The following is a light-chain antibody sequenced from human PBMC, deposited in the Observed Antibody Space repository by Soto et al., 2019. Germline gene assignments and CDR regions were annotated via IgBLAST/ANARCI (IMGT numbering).Light chain of an antibody. CDR1: QSFSSN. CDR2: GES. CDR3: QKYNDWPRT. V-gene: IGKV3-15*01. Sequence: VMTQSPATLSLSPGDSVTLSCRASQSFSSNLAWYRHKTGQAPRLLIYGESTTATDVPHRFSGSGSGTELNLTISKLQSEDFAVYYCQKYNDWPRTFGQGTRLEIK. J-gene: IGKJ5*01.